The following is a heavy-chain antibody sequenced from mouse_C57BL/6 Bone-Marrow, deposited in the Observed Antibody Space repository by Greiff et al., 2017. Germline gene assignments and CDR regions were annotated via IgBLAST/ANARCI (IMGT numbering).Heavy chain of an antibody. CDR3: ARRRLGYYAMDY. D-gene: IGHD2-4*01. Sequence: EVMLVESGPGLAKPSQTLSLTCSVTGYSITSDYWNWVRQFPGNKLEYIGYIRYTGSTYYHPYLKSRISITRDTSKNQYYLQLNTVTTEDTAIYYCARRRLGYYAMDYWGQGTSVTVSS. V-gene: IGHV3-8*01. CDR1: GYSITSDY. J-gene: IGHJ4*01. CDR2: IRYTGST.